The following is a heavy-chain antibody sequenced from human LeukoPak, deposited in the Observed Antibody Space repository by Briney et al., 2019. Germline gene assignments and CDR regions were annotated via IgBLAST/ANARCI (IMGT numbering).Heavy chain of an antibody. V-gene: IGHV4-59*01. J-gene: IGHJ3*02. D-gene: IGHD1-26*01. CDR2: IYCSGTT. CDR1: GGSINSYY. CDR3: ARGYSGSYYLDPSFDI. Sequence: SETLSLTCTVSGGSINSYYWSWIRQPPGKGLEWIGYIYCSGTTNYNPSLKSRVTISVDTSKNQFSLKLSSVTAADTAVYYCARGYSGSYYLDPSFDIWGQGTMVTVSS.